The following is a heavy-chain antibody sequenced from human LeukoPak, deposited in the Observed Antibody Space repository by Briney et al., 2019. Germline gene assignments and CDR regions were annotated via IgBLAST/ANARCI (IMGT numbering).Heavy chain of an antibody. D-gene: IGHD2-21*02. CDR3: TTEGILAYCGGDCYSMFAFDI. J-gene: IGHJ3*02. V-gene: IGHV3-15*01. CDR2: IKSKTDGGTT. CDR1: GFTFSNAW. Sequence: PGGSLRPSCAASGFTFSNAWMSWVRQAPGKGLEWVGRIKSKTDGGTTDYAAPVKGRFTISRDDSKNTLYLQMNSLKTEDTAVYYCTTEGILAYCGGDCYSMFAFDIWGQGTMVTVSS.